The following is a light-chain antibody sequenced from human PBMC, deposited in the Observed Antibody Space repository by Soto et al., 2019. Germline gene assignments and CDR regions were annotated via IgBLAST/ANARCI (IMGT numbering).Light chain of an antibody. CDR3: QQRSNWPLT. J-gene: IGKJ4*01. Sequence: EIVLTQSPGTHALSPGDRPTLSCRASQSVNKAYLVWYQVKPGQAPRRLIYGASTRATGIPVRFSGSGSGTDFTLTISSLEPEDFAVYYCQQRSNWPLTFGGGTKVDI. CDR2: GAS. CDR1: QSVNKAY. V-gene: IGKV3D-20*02.